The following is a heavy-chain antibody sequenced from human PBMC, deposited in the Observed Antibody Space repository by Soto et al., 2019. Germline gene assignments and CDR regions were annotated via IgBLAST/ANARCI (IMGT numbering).Heavy chain of an antibody. D-gene: IGHD3-22*01. CDR2: IYYSGST. CDR1: GGSISSGDYY. Sequence: PSETLSLTCTVSGGSISSGDYYWSWIRQPPGKGLEWIGYIYYSGSTYYNPSLKSRVTISVDTSKNQFSLKLSSVTAADTAVYYCARDRHYYDSSGYYVSDYFDYWGQGTLVTV. V-gene: IGHV4-30-4*01. J-gene: IGHJ4*02. CDR3: ARDRHYYDSSGYYVSDYFDY.